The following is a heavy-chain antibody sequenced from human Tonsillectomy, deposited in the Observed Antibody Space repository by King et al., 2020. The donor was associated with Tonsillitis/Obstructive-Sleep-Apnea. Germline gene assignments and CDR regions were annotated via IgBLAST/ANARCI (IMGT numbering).Heavy chain of an antibody. Sequence: QLQESGPRLVKPSETLSLTCTVSGGSMSGYYWSWIRQPPGKGLEWIGYIYFSGSTKYNPSLKSRVTILVDTSKNQFSLRLSSVTAADTAVYYCAREGDAVDAFDIWGQGTMVTVSS. CDR3: AREGDAVDAFDI. J-gene: IGHJ3*02. V-gene: IGHV4-59*01. D-gene: IGHD3-16*01. CDR2: IYFSGST. CDR1: GGSMSGYY.